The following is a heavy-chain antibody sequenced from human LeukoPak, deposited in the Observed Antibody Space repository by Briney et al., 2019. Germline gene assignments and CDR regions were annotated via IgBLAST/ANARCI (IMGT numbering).Heavy chain of an antibody. J-gene: IGHJ5*02. Sequence: SGKVSCKASGYTFTGYYMHWVRQAPGQGLEWRGRIIPILGIANYAQKFQGRVTITADRSTSTAYMELSSLRSEDTAVYYCARGGYSSSSYWFDPWGQGTLVTVSS. CDR1: GYTFTGYY. CDR2: IIPILGIA. D-gene: IGHD6-6*01. V-gene: IGHV1-69*04. CDR3: ARGGYSSSSYWFDP.